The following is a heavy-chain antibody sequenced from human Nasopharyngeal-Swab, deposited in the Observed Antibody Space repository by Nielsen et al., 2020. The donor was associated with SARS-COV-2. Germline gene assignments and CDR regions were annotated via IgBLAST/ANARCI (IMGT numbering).Heavy chain of an antibody. CDR3: VKHIAEYRTSYYGMDI. Sequence: GESLKISCTGFGYSFANHWIGWVRQIPGKGLEWMGSIYPGNSDTRYSPAFHGRIIMSADKSINTAYLQWTGLRASDTAVYFCVKHIAEYRTSYYGMDIWGQGTTVTVSS. CDR2: IYPGNSDT. D-gene: IGHD2/OR15-2a*01. J-gene: IGHJ6*02. CDR1: GYSFANHW. V-gene: IGHV5-51*01.